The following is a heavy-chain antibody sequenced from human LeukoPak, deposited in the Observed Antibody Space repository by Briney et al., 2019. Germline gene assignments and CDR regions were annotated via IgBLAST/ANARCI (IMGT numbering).Heavy chain of an antibody. CDR2: INHSGST. D-gene: IGHD4-23*01. CDR3: ARDYGGNSGLDY. CDR1: GGSFSGYY. V-gene: IGHV4-34*01. Sequence: PSETLSLTCAVYGGSFSGYYWSWIRQPPGKGLEWIGEINHSGSTNYNPSLKSRVTISVDTSKNQFSLKLSSVTAADTAVYYCARDYGGNSGLDYWGQGTLVTVSS. J-gene: IGHJ4*02.